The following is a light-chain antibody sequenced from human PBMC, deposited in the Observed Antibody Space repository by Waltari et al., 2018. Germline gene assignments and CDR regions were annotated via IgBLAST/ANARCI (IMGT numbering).Light chain of an antibody. CDR1: NSDVGGYNY. J-gene: IGLJ2*01. CDR3: SSYTSSSTLV. V-gene: IGLV2-14*03. CDR2: DVS. Sequence: QSALTQPASVSGSPGQSLTISSTGTNSDVGGYNYVSWYQQHPGKAPKLMIYDVSNRPSGVSNRFSGSKSGNTASLTISGLQTEDEADYYCSSYTSSSTLVFGGGTKLTVL.